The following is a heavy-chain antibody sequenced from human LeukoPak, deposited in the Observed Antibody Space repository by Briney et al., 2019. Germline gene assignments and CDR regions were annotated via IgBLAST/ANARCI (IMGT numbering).Heavy chain of an antibody. CDR3: VQTKKGTIAAAGTLDY. CDR1: GFTFSSYS. V-gene: IGHV3-21*01. CDR2: ISRGSNNI. Sequence: PGGSLRLSCAASGFTFSSYSMNWVRQAPGKGLEWVSSISRGSNNIHNADSVKGRFTISRDDAENSLYLQMNSLRAEDTAVYYCVQTKKGTIAAAGTLDYWGQGTLVTVSS. D-gene: IGHD6-13*01. J-gene: IGHJ4*02.